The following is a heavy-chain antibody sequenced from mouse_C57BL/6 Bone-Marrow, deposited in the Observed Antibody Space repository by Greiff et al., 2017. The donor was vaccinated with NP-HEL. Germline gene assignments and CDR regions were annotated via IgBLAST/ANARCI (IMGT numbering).Heavy chain of an antibody. V-gene: IGHV1-64*01. CDR2: IHPNSGST. J-gene: IGHJ3*01. D-gene: IGHD2-4*01. CDR1: GYTFTSYW. CDR3: ATYDYDGRFAY. Sequence: QVQLQQPGAELVKPGASVKLSCKASGYTFTSYWMHWVQQRPGQGLEWIGMIHPNSGSTNSNEKLKSKATLTVDKSSSTAYMQLSSLTSEDSAVYYCATYDYDGRFAYWGQVTLVTVSA.